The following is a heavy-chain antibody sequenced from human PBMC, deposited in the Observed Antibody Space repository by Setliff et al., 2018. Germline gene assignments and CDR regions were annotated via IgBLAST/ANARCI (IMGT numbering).Heavy chain of an antibody. CDR3: ARSPPNRGSGSGWYGDF. D-gene: IGHD6-19*01. Sequence: PGESLKISCEASGYSFTDYWIGWVRQAPGQGLEWMGWISAYDGNTRFAQNIQGRVTMTTDTPTSTAYMELRSLRSDDTAVYYCARSPPNRGSGSGWYGDFWGQGTLVTVSS. CDR1: GYSFTDYW. J-gene: IGHJ4*02. CDR2: ISAYDGNT. V-gene: IGHV1-18*04.